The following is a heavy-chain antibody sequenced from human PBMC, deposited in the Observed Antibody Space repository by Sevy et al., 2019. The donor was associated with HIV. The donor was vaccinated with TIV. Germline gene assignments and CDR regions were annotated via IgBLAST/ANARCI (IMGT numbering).Heavy chain of an antibody. CDR2: IKSKTDGGTT. CDR1: GFTFSNAW. J-gene: IGHJ4*02. Sequence: GGSLRLSCTASGFTFSNAWMSWVRQAPGKGLEWVGRIKSKTDGGTTDYAAPVKGRFTISRDDSKNTLYLQMNSLKTEDTAVYYCTTDHMTTVTTTDYWGQGTLVTVSS. CDR3: TTDHMTTVTTTDY. V-gene: IGHV3-15*01. D-gene: IGHD4-17*01.